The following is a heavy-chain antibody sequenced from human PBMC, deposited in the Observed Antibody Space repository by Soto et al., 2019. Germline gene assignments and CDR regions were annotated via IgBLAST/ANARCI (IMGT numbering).Heavy chain of an antibody. CDR1: GFTFSSYS. Sequence: EVQLVGSGGGLVKPGGSLRLSCAASGFTFSSYSMNWVRQAPGKGLEWVSSISSSSSYIYYADSVKGRFTISRDNAKNSLYLQMNSLRAEDTAVYYCARDRQYYDILTGYTNEGIDYWGQGTLVTVSS. CDR2: ISSSSSYI. D-gene: IGHD3-9*01. J-gene: IGHJ4*02. V-gene: IGHV3-21*01. CDR3: ARDRQYYDILTGYTNEGIDY.